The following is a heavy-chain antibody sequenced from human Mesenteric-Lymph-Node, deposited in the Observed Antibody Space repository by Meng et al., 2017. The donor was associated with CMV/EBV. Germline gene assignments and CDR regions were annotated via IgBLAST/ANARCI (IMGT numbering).Heavy chain of an antibody. CDR3: ARDQYYYDSSGLASYGMDV. V-gene: IGHV4-34*01. CDR1: GGSFSGYY. CDR2: INHSGST. D-gene: IGHD3-22*01. J-gene: IGHJ6*02. Sequence: SETLSLTCAVYGGSFSGYYWSWIRQPPGKGLEWIGEINHSGSTNYNPSLKSRVTISVDTSKNQFSLKLSSVTAADTAVYYCARDQYYYDSSGLASYGMDVWGQGTTVIVSS.